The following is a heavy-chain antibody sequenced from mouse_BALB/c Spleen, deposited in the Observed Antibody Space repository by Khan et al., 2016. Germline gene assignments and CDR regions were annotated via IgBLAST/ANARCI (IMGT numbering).Heavy chain of an antibody. Sequence: EVELVESGGGLVQPGGSRKLSCAASEFTFSDYGMAWVRQAPGKGPEWVAFISNLAYSIYYADTVTGRFTISRENAKNTLYLEMSSLRSEDTAMYYCARDYYGSSWYFDVWGAGTTVTVSS. D-gene: IGHD1-1*01. V-gene: IGHV5-15*02. J-gene: IGHJ1*01. CDR3: ARDYYGSSWYFDV. CDR1: EFTFSDYG. CDR2: ISNLAYSI.